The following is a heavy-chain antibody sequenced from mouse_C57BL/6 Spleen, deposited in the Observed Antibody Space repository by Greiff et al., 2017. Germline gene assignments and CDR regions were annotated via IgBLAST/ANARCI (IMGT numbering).Heavy chain of an antibody. CDR2: IDPETGGT. D-gene: IGHD2-1*01. CDR1: GYTFTDYE. V-gene: IGHV1-15*01. CDR3: TPFYY. J-gene: IGHJ3*01. Sequence: VKLMESGAELVRPGASVTLSCKASGYTFTDYEMHWVKQTPVHGLEWIGAIDPETGGTAYNQKFKGKAILTADKSSSTAYMELRSLTSEDSAVYYCTPFYYWGQGTLVTVSA.